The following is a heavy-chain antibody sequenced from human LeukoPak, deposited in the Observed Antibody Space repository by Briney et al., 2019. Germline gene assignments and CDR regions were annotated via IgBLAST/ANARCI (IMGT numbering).Heavy chain of an antibody. D-gene: IGHD3-10*01. Sequence: PSETLSLTCTVSGGSISSGDYYWSWIRQPPGKGLEWIGYIYYSGSTNYNPSLKSRVTISVDTSKNQFSLKLSSVTAADTAVYYCARAYGSGSPNDYWGQGTLVTVSS. CDR1: GGSISSGDYY. CDR3: ARAYGSGSPNDY. CDR2: IYYSGST. V-gene: IGHV4-61*08. J-gene: IGHJ4*02.